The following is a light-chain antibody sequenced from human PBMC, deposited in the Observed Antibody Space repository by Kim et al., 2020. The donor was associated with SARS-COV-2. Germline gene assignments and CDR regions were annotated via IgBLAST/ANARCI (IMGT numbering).Light chain of an antibody. CDR1: SSNIGSDY. Sequence: VAISCFGSSSNIGSDYVYWYHQLPGTAPKLLSYRNDQRPSGVPDRFSGSKSGTSASLAISGLRSEDEADYYCAVWDNSLSGWVFGGGTKLTVL. CDR2: RND. J-gene: IGLJ3*02. CDR3: AVWDNSLSGWV. V-gene: IGLV1-47*01.